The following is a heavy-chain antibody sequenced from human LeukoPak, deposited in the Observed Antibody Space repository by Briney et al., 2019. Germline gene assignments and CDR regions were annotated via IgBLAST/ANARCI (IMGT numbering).Heavy chain of an antibody. D-gene: IGHD1-26*01. CDR3: ARVGEMSIVGAYFDY. V-gene: IGHV4-61*02. CDR1: GGSISSGSYY. Sequence: SETLSLTCTVSGGSISSGSYYWSWIRQPAGKGLEWIGRIYTSGSTNYNPSLKSRVTISVDTSKNQFSLKLSSVTAADTAVYYCARVGEMSIVGAYFDYWGQGTLVTVSS. J-gene: IGHJ4*02. CDR2: IYTSGST.